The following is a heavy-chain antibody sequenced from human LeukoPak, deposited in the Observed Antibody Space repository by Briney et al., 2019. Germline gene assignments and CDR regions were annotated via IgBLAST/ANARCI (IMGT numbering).Heavy chain of an antibody. CDR2: IYYSGST. Sequence: SETLSLTCTVSGGSISSSSYYWGWIRQPPGKGLEWIGSIYYSGSTYYNPSLKSRVTISVDTSKNQFSLKLSSVTAADTAVYYCARSPTIFGVVSSYYYYMDVWGKGTTVTVSS. J-gene: IGHJ6*03. V-gene: IGHV4-39*07. CDR3: ARSPTIFGVVSSYYYYMDV. D-gene: IGHD3-3*01. CDR1: GGSISSSSYY.